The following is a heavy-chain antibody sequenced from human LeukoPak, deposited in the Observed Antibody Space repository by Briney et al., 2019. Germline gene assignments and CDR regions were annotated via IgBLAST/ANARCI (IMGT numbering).Heavy chain of an antibody. J-gene: IGHJ6*02. V-gene: IGHV1-8*01. Sequence: ASVKVSCKASGYTFTSYDINWVRQATGQGLEWMGWMNPNSGNTGYAQKFQGRVTMTRNTSISTAYMELSSLRSEDTAVYYRARVAGLRGLRYSPMDVWGQGTTVTVSS. CDR2: MNPNSGNT. CDR3: ARVAGLRGLRYSPMDV. D-gene: IGHD3-9*01. CDR1: GYTFTSYD.